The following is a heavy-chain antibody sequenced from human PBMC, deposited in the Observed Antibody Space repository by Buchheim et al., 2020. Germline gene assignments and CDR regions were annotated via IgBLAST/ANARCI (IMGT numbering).Heavy chain of an antibody. Sequence: VQLVESGGGVVQPGRSLRLSCAASGFTFSSYWMSWVRQAPGKGLEWVANIKQDGSEKYYVDSVKGRFTISRDNAKNSLYLQMNSLRAEDTAVYYCAREPDYYDSSGYYLAYYYGMDVWGQGTT. CDR1: GFTFSSYW. V-gene: IGHV3-7*01. CDR2: IKQDGSEK. J-gene: IGHJ6*02. D-gene: IGHD3-22*01. CDR3: AREPDYYDSSGYYLAYYYGMDV.